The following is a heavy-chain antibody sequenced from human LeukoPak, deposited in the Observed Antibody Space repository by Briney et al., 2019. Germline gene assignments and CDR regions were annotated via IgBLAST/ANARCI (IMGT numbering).Heavy chain of an antibody. V-gene: IGHV3-33*08. CDR1: GFTFSTYA. Sequence: GRSLRLSCAASGFTFSTYAMHWVRQAPGKGLEWVAVIWYDGSNKYYADSVKGRFTISRDNSKNTLYLQMNSLRPEDTAVYYCARGYSFGQYFDSWGQGTLVTVSS. CDR2: IWYDGSNK. D-gene: IGHD5-18*01. CDR3: ARGYSFGQYFDS. J-gene: IGHJ4*02.